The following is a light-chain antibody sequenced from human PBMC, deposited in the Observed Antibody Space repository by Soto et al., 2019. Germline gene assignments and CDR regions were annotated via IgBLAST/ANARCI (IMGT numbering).Light chain of an antibody. CDR2: SNN. J-gene: IGLJ3*02. Sequence: QSVLTQPPSASGTPGQRVTISCSGSRSNIGSNTVNWYQQLPGTAPKLLIYSNNQRPSGVPDRFSGSKSGTSASLAISGLQSEDEADYYCAAWDDSVNGWVFGGGTKLTVL. CDR1: RSNIGSNT. CDR3: AAWDDSVNGWV. V-gene: IGLV1-44*01.